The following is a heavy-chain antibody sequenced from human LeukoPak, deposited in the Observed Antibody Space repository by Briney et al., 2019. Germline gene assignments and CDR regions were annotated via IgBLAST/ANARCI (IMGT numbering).Heavy chain of an antibody. J-gene: IGHJ4*02. CDR3: ARVGRSGSSNFDY. CDR2: RSAYNGNT. Sequence: ASVQVSCKGSGYTFTSYGISWVRQAPAQGHESMGWRSAYNGNTNYAQKLQGRVTMTTDASPSTAYMEQRSLRSDDTGVYYCARVGRSGSSNFDYGGQGTLLAVSS. D-gene: IGHD1-26*01. V-gene: IGHV1-18*01. CDR1: GYTFTSYG.